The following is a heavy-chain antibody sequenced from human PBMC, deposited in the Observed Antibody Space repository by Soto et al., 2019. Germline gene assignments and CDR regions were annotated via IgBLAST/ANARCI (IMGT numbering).Heavy chain of an antibody. CDR2: ISYDGSKK. J-gene: IGHJ4*02. CDR1: GFTFNTYG. Sequence: QVQLVESGGGVVQPGRSLRLSCAASGFTFNTYGMHWVRQAPGKGLEWLVVISYDGSKKYYADSDSVKGRFTISRDNSENTLYLQLTSLRAEDTAVYYCAKDGEYSSSPGYWGQGTLVTVSS. CDR3: AKDGEYSSSPGY. V-gene: IGHV3-30*18. D-gene: IGHD2-2*01.